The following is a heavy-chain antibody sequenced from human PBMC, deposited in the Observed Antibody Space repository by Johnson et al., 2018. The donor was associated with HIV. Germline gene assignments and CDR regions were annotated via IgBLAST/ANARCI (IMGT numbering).Heavy chain of an antibody. D-gene: IGHD2-8*01. CDR1: GFTFSDYY. CDR2: ISTGGGTI. V-gene: IGHV3-11*04. J-gene: IGHJ3*02. CDR3: AAGYAMASDAFYI. Sequence: QVQLVESGGGLVKPGGSLRLSCAASGFTFSDYYMSLIRQAPGKGLEWVSYISTGGGTIYYADSVKGRFTISRDNAKNSLYLQINSLRAEDTAVYYCAAGYAMASDAFYIWGQGTMVTVSS.